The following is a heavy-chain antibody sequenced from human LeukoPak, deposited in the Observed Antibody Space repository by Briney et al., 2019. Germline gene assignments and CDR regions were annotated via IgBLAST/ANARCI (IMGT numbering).Heavy chain of an antibody. J-gene: IGHJ4*02. CDR2: IRSNADGGTT. CDR3: NRDRLYYDYARHTYGLDF. V-gene: IGHV3-49*04. CDR1: GFSFGDYA. D-gene: IGHD3-16*01. Sequence: GGSLRLSCRSSGFSFGDYAVSWVRQAPGKGLEWVGFIRSNADGGTTDYGASVKGRFTISRDENKSIAYLQINSLKTEDTAVYYCNRDRLYYDYARHTYGLDFWGQGTLVTVSS.